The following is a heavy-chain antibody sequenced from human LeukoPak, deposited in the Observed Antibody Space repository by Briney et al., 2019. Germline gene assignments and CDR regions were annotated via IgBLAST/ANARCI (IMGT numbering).Heavy chain of an antibody. Sequence: ASVKVSCKASGYTFTSYAMHWVRQAPGQRLEWMGWINAGNGNTKYSQKFQGRVTITRDTSASTAYMELSSLRSEDTAVYYCASLKLYGDPVVYWGQGTLVTVSS. V-gene: IGHV1-3*01. CDR3: ASLKLYGDPVVY. D-gene: IGHD4-17*01. CDR1: GYTFTSYA. J-gene: IGHJ4*02. CDR2: INAGNGNT.